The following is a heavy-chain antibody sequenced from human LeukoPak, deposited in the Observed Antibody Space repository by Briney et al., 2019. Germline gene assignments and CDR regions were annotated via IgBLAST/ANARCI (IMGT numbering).Heavy chain of an antibody. CDR1: GYSFTSYW. CDR2: IYPGDSDT. CDR3: AVLKAAVRPYYFDY. D-gene: IGHD6-13*01. J-gene: IGHJ4*02. Sequence: RTGESLKISCKGSGYSFTSYWIGWVRQMPGKGLEWMGIIYPGDSDTRYSPSFQGQVTISADKSISTAYLQWSSLKASDTAMYYCAVLKAAVRPYYFDYWGQGTLVTVSS. V-gene: IGHV5-51*01.